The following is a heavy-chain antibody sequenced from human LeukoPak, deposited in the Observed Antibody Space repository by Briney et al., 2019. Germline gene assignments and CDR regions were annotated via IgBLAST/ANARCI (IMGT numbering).Heavy chain of an antibody. CDR2: INHSGST. Sequence: SETLSLTCAVYGGSFSGYYWSWIRQPPGEGLEWIGEINHSGSTNYNPSLKSRVTISVDTSKNQFSLKLSSVTAADTAVYYCARQGIAARMDYWGQGTLVTVSS. D-gene: IGHD6-6*01. CDR1: GGSFSGYY. V-gene: IGHV4-34*01. J-gene: IGHJ4*02. CDR3: ARQGIAARMDY.